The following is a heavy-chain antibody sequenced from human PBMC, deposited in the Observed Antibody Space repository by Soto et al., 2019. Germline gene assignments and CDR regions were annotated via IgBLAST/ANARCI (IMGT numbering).Heavy chain of an antibody. CDR3: AKDYEAVPAHINGGHFAF. D-gene: IGHD2-2*01. Sequence: PEWCMELSCAASRVRLSQQAIGGVRQYPEQGQERATGISGSGDPTCYADSVKARFTISRDKAKNSLYLQMRSLRVEDTALYYCAKDYEAVPAHINGGHFAFWGQGTPVTVSS. J-gene: IGHJ4*02. V-gene: IGHV3-23*01. CDR2: ISGSGDPT. CDR1: RVRLSQQA.